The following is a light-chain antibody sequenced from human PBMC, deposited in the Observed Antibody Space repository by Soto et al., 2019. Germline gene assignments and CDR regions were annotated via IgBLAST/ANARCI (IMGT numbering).Light chain of an antibody. CDR3: GTWDSSLNVWV. J-gene: IGLJ3*02. V-gene: IGLV1-51*01. CDR2: DND. CDR1: SSNIGNNF. Sequence: QSVLTQSPSVSAAPGQRVTISCSGISSNIGNNFVSWYQLLPGTAPKLLIYDNDKRPSGIPDRFSGSKSGTSATLGITGLQTGDEADYYCGTWDSSLNVWVFGGGTKLTVL.